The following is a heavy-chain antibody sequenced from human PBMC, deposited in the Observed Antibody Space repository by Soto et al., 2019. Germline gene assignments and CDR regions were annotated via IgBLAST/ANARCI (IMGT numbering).Heavy chain of an antibody. J-gene: IGHJ4*02. CDR2: IYYSGST. CDR1: GGSISSGGYY. V-gene: IGHV4-31*03. Sequence: SETLSLTCTVSGGSISSGGYYWSWIRQHPGKGLEWIGYIYYSGSTYYNPSLKSRVTISVDTSKNQFSLKLSSVTAADTAVYYCARWIDGMSYFDYWGQGTLVTVSS. CDR3: ARWIDGMSYFDY. D-gene: IGHD1-20*01.